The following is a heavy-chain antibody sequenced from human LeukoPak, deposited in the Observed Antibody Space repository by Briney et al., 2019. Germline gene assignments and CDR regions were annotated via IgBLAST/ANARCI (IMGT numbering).Heavy chain of an antibody. CDR2: INPNSGGT. Sequence: GASVKVSCKASGYTLTGYYMHWVRQAPGQGLEWMGWINPNSGGTNYAQKFQGRVTMTRDTSISTAYMELSRLRSDDTAVYYCARSLSIAARPADYWGQGTLVTVSS. D-gene: IGHD6-6*01. V-gene: IGHV1-2*02. CDR3: ARSLSIAARPADY. CDR1: GYTLTGYY. J-gene: IGHJ4*02.